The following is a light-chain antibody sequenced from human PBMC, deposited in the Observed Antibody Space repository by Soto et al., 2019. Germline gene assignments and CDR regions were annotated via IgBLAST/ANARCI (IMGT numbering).Light chain of an antibody. J-gene: IGKJ1*01. CDR1: QSISTY. Sequence: DVQVTQSPSSLSASVLGRVTMTCRASQSISTYLNWYRQKPGKAPKLLIYAASSLQSGVPSRFSGSGSGTDFTLTISSLQPEDFATYYCQQSYSTPWTFGQGTKVDIK. CDR2: AAS. V-gene: IGKV1-39*01. CDR3: QQSYSTPWT.